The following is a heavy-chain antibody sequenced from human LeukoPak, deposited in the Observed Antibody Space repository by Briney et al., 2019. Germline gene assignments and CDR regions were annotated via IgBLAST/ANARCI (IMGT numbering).Heavy chain of an antibody. J-gene: IGHJ6*03. CDR3: AREKRITIFGVVQYYMDV. CDR1: GFTFDDYG. V-gene: IGHV3-20*04. CDR2: INWNGGST. D-gene: IGHD3-3*01. Sequence: GGSLRLSCAASGFTFDDYGMSWVRQAPGKGLEWVSGINWNGGSTGYADSVKGRFTISRDNAKNSLYLRMNSLRAEDTALYYCAREKRITIFGVVQYYMDVWGKGTTVTVSS.